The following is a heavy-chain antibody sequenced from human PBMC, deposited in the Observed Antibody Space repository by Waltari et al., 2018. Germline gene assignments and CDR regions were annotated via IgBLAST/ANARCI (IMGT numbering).Heavy chain of an antibody. V-gene: IGHV3-48*01. CDR2: ISSTSGSM. Sequence: EVQLVESGGDLLQPGGSLRLSCAVSGLTFSIYSMNWVRQVPGKGLEWVSYISSTSGSMYYADSVKGRFTISRDNTRKSVYLQMNSLRVEDSAVYYCASGQDGTSFVLSFWGQGTKVTVSS. CDR3: ASGQDGTSFVLSF. J-gene: IGHJ6*02. CDR1: GLTFSIYS. D-gene: IGHD3-16*01.